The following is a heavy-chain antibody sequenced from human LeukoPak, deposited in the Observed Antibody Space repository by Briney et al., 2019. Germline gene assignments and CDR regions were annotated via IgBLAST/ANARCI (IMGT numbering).Heavy chain of an antibody. CDR2: MSSNSGDT. CDR3: ARGPPNWGYDY. J-gene: IGHJ4*02. Sequence: GASVKVSCKASGYTSTSYDINWVRQATGQGPEWMGWMSSNSGDTGYAQNFQGRVTMTRDTSISTAYMELSSLRSEDTAVYYCARGPPNWGYDYWGQGTLVTVSS. D-gene: IGHD7-27*01. V-gene: IGHV1-8*01. CDR1: GYTSTSYD.